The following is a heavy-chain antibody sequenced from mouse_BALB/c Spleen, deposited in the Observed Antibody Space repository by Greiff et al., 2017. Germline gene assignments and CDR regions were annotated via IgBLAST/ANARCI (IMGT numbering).Heavy chain of an antibody. D-gene: IGHD1-2*01. J-gene: IGHJ3*01. CDR1: GYTFTSYW. CDR2: IDPSDSYT. Sequence: VQLQQPGAELVKPGASVKLSCKASGYTFTSYWMHWVKQRPGQGLEWIGEIDPSDSYTNYNQKFKGKATLTVDKSSSTAYMQLSSLTSEDSAVYYCARSITTARGFAYWGQGTLVTVSA. V-gene: IGHV1-69*02. CDR3: ARSITTARGFAY.